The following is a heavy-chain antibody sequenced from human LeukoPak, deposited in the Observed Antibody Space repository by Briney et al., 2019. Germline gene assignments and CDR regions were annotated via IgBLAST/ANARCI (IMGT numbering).Heavy chain of an antibody. Sequence: GGSLRLSCAASVFTFSSHWMYWVRRAPGKGLVWVSRTNSDGSDTSYADSVKGRFTISRDNAKNTLYLQMNSLRVEYTAVYYCVTDSSCSYWGQGTQVTVSS. V-gene: IGHV3-74*01. J-gene: IGHJ4*02. CDR2: TNSDGSDT. CDR1: VFTFSSHW. D-gene: IGHD6-19*01. CDR3: VTDSSCSY.